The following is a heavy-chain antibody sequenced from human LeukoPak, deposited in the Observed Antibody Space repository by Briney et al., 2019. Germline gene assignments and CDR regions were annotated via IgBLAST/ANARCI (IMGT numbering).Heavy chain of an antibody. CDR1: GLTFSTYG. CDR2: VWSDGNGK. V-gene: IGHV3-33*01. J-gene: IGHJ4*02. D-gene: IGHD4-17*01. Sequence: GRSLRLSCAASGLTFSTYGMHWVRQAPGKGLEWVALVWSDGNGKFYADSVKGRFTISRDNSKNTLYLQTNSLRAEDTAVYYCVRVLTVTFDSWGQGTLVTVSS. CDR3: VRVLTVTFDS.